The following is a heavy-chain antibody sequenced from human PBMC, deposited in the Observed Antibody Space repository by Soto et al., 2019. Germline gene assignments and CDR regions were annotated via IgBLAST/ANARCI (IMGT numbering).Heavy chain of an antibody. CDR1: GGSVSSHDYD. CDR3: ARRKCLDV. CDR2: VHDRETA. V-gene: IGHV4-30-4*08. J-gene: IGHJ6*02. Sequence: QLQESGPGLLRPSQTLSLTCSLSGGSVSSHDYDWTWVRQRPGKGLEWIGFVHDRETADYNPSLKSRVSISVDTFKNKFSLSLSSVTAADSGVYYCARRKCLDVWGQGITVIVSS.